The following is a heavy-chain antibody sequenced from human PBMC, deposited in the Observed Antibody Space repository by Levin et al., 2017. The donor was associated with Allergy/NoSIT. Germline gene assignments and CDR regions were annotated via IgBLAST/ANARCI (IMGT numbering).Heavy chain of an antibody. Sequence: AASVKVSCKASGYTFTSYYMHWVRQAPGQGLEWMGIINPSGGSTSYAQKFQGRVTMTRDTSTSTVYMELSSLRSEDTAVYYCARVGATKGTRYNWFDPWGQGTLVTVSS. CDR3: ARVGATKGTRYNWFDP. D-gene: IGHD1-26*01. J-gene: IGHJ5*02. CDR2: INPSGGST. CDR1: GYTFTSYY. V-gene: IGHV1-46*01.